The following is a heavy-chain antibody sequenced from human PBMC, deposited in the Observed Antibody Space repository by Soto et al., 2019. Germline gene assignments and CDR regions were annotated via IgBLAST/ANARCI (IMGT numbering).Heavy chain of an antibody. CDR1: GGSISSYY. CDR3: ARRYGGNFDY. D-gene: IGHD3-16*01. V-gene: IGHV4-59*01. Sequence: SETLSLTCTVSGGSISSYYGSWIRQPPGKGLEWIGYIYYSGSTNYNPSLKSRVTISVDTSKNQLSLKLSSVTAADTAVYYCARRYGGNFDYWGQGTLVTVSS. J-gene: IGHJ4*02. CDR2: IYYSGST.